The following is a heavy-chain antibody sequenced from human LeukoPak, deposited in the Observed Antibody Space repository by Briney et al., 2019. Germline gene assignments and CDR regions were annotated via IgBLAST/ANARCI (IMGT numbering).Heavy chain of an antibody. D-gene: IGHD6-13*01. CDR3: ARAGQLAFDY. CDR1: GGSISSYY. Sequence: SETLSLTCTVSGGSISSYYWSWIRQPPGKGLEWIGYIYYSGNINYNPSLKSRVSISIHASRKQFSLNLTSVTTADTAVYYCARAGQLAFDYWGQGTLVTVSS. J-gene: IGHJ4*02. V-gene: IGHV4-59*01. CDR2: IYYSGNI.